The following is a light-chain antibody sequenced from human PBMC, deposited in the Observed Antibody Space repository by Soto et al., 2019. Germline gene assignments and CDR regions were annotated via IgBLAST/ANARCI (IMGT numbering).Light chain of an antibody. Sequence: QSALTQPASVSGSPGQSITISCAGTSSDVGSYNLVSWYQHHPGKAPKLMIYEVSKRPSGVSNRFSGSKSGNTASLTISGLQAEDEADYYCCSYAGSSTSWVFGGGTKLTVL. CDR3: CSYAGSSTSWV. V-gene: IGLV2-23*02. J-gene: IGLJ3*02. CDR2: EVS. CDR1: SSDVGSYNL.